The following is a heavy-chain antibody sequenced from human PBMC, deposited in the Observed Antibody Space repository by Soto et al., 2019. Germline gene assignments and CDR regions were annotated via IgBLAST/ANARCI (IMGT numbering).Heavy chain of an antibody. D-gene: IGHD6-19*01. Sequence: ASVKVSCKASGYTFTSYDINWVRQATGQGLEWMGWMNPNSGNTGYAQKFQGRVTMTRNTSISTAYMELSSLRSEDTAVYYCARGNRAVAGSSDSYYFDYWGQGTLVTVSS. CDR3: ARGNRAVAGSSDSYYFDY. V-gene: IGHV1-8*01. CDR1: GYTFTSYD. CDR2: MNPNSGNT. J-gene: IGHJ4*02.